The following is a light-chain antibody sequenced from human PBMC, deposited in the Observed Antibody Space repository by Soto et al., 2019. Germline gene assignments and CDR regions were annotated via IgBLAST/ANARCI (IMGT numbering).Light chain of an antibody. J-gene: IGLJ2*01. Sequence: QSALTQPPSVSGSPGQSVTLSCTGTSTDVGSYNRVSWYQQSPGTAPKLMIYEVSYRPSGVPDRFSGSKSGNTASLTISGLQAEDEADYYCSSYTSSNSVVFCGGTKVTVL. CDR2: EVS. CDR1: STDVGSYNR. CDR3: SSYTSSNSVV. V-gene: IGLV2-18*02.